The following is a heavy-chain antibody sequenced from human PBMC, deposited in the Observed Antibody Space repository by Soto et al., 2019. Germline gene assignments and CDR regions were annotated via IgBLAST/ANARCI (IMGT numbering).Heavy chain of an antibody. CDR1: GVTVSNNY. D-gene: IGHD3-3*01. Sequence: EVQLVESGGGLVQPGGSLRLSCAASGVTVSNNYMSWVRQAPGKGLEWVSVIYSGGRTYYADSVKGRFIISRYISKNTLYLQITSLRAEDTAVYYCARDTYDDYRGQGTLVTVSS. CDR2: IYSGGRT. CDR3: ARDTYDDY. V-gene: IGHV3-66*01. J-gene: IGHJ4*02.